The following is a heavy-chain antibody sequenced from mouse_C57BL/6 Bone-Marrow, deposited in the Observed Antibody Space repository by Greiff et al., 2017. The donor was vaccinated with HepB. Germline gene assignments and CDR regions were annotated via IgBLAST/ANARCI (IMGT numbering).Heavy chain of an antibody. V-gene: IGHV1-53*01. CDR3: ARYYYGSSPFWYFDV. CDR1: GYTFTSYW. D-gene: IGHD1-1*01. CDR2: INPSNGGT. J-gene: IGHJ1*03. Sequence: QVQLQQPGTELVKPGASVKLSCKASGYTFTSYWMHWVKQRPGQGLEWIGNINPSNGGTNYNEKFKSKATLTVDKSSSTSYMQLSSLTSEDSAVYYWARYYYGSSPFWYFDVWGTGTTVTVSS.